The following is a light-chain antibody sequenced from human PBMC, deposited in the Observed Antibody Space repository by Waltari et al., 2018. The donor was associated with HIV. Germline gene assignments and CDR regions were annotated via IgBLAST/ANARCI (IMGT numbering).Light chain of an antibody. CDR2: VAS. CDR3: QQSYSTPYT. Sequence: DIQMTQSPSSLSASVGDSVTIACRASQSIDSYLNWYQQKPGKAPKRRIDVASSLQSGVPSRFGGSGSGTDFTLTISSLQPEDVATYYCQQSYSTPYTFGQGTKLEIK. CDR1: QSIDSY. V-gene: IGKV1-39*01. J-gene: IGKJ2*01.